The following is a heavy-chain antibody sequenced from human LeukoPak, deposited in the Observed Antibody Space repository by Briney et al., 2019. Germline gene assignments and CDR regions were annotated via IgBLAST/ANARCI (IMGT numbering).Heavy chain of an antibody. D-gene: IGHD2-2*01. CDR2: IKQDGSDQ. CDR3: TRDWSSSSGLDY. J-gene: IGHJ4*02. CDR1: GFTFSSYW. Sequence: GGSLRLSRAASGFTFSSYWMSWVRQAPGKGLEWVANIKQDGSDQYYVDSVKGRFTISRDNARTSLYLQMNSLRAEDTAVYYCTRDWSSSSGLDYWGQGTLVTVSS. V-gene: IGHV3-7*01.